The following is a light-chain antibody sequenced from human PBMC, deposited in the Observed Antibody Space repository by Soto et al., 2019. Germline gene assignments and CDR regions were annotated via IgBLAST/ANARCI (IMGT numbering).Light chain of an antibody. V-gene: IGKV4-1*01. CDR3: QQYYTTLS. CDR1: QSVLYNSDNKNY. CDR2: WAS. J-gene: IGKJ4*01. Sequence: DIVMTQSPDSLAVSLGERATINCKSSQSVLYNSDNKNYLAWYQQKAGQPPKLLIYWASTRDSGVPDRFSGSGSGADFTPTINTLQAEAVAVYYCQQYYTTLSFGGGTKVEIK.